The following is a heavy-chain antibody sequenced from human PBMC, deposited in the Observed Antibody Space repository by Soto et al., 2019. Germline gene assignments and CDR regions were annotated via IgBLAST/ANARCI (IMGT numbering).Heavy chain of an antibody. D-gene: IGHD6-13*01. CDR1: GDSVSSNSAA. V-gene: IGHV6-1*01. CDR2: TYYRSKWYN. J-gene: IGHJ6*02. Sequence: SDTLSLTCAISGDSVSSNSAALYWIRQSPSRGLEWLGRTYYRSKWYNDYAVSVKSRITINPDTSKNQFSLQRNSVTPKDTAVYYCARTQQLVLNSYYYGMDVWGQGTTVTVS. CDR3: ARTQQLVLNSYYYGMDV.